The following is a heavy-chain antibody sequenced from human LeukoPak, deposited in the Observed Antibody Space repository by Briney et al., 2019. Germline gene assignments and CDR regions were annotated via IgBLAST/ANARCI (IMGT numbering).Heavy chain of an antibody. CDR3: ARKGYGGYYFDY. J-gene: IGHJ4*02. V-gene: IGHV3-7*03. D-gene: IGHD3-10*01. CDR1: GFTVSSSF. Sequence: PGGSLRLSCAASGFTVSSSFMTWVRQAPGKGLEWVANIKQDGSEKYYVDSVKGRFTISRDNAKNSLYLQMNSLRAEDTAVYYCARKGYGGYYFDYWGQGTLVTVSS. CDR2: IKQDGSEK.